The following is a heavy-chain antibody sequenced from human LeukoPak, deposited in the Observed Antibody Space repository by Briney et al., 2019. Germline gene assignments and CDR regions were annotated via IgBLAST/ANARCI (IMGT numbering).Heavy chain of an antibody. J-gene: IGHJ6*02. CDR3: ARDWRYSSSSSGGVLPYYYYYYGMDV. D-gene: IGHD6-13*01. CDR2: IYYSGST. V-gene: IGHV4-59*01. Sequence: SETLSLTCTVSGGSISSYYWSWIRQPPGKGLEWIGYIYYSGSTNYNPSLKSRVTISVDTSKNQFSLKLSSVTAADTAVYYCARDWRYSSSSSGGVLPYYYYYYGMDVWGQGTTVTVSS. CDR1: GGSISSYY.